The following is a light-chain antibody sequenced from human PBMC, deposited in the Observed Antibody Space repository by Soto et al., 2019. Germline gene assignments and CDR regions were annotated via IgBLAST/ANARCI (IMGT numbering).Light chain of an antibody. CDR2: EVT. Sequence: QSALTQPPSASGSPGQSVTISYTGTSGDFGGYDYVSWYQQHPGKAPKLMIYEVTKRPLGVPDRFSGSKSGNTASLTVSGLQAEDEADYYCSSYAGSDNPYVFGTGTKV. J-gene: IGLJ1*01. V-gene: IGLV2-8*01. CDR3: SSYAGSDNPYV. CDR1: SGDFGGYDY.